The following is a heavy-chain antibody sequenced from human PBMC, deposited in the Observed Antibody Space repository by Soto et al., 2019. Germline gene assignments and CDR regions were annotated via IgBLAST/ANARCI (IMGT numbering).Heavy chain of an antibody. V-gene: IGHV3-48*01. CDR3: ARTFPFNDYSPFDY. D-gene: IGHD4-4*01. CDR2: ISSSSSTI. Sequence: GGSLRLSCAASGFTFSSYSMNWVRQAPGKGLEWVSYISSSSSTIYYADSVKGRFTISRDNAKNSLYLQMNSLRAEDTAVYYCARTFPFNDYSPFDYWGQGTLVTVSS. CDR1: GFTFSSYS. J-gene: IGHJ4*02.